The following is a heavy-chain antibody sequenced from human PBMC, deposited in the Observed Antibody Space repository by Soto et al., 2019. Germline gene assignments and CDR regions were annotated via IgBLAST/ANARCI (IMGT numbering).Heavy chain of an antibody. D-gene: IGHD5-18*01. V-gene: IGHV3-23*01. J-gene: IGHJ4*02. Sequence: GGSLRLSCASSGFAFRNAWINLVRQATGKGLEWVSAISGSGGSTYYADSVKGRFSISRDNSKNTLYLQMNSLRAEDTAVYYCAKDAVDTAMVPHFNWRWGQGTLVTVS. CDR1: GFAFRNAW. CDR2: ISGSGGST. CDR3: AKDAVDTAMVPHFNWR.